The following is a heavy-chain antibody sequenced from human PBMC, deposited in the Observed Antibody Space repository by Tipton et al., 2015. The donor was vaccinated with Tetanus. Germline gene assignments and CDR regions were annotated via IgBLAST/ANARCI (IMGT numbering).Heavy chain of an antibody. CDR1: GGSISSSSYY. CDR2: AYYSGST. V-gene: IGHV4-39*01. J-gene: IGHJ6*02. D-gene: IGHD3-10*01. CDR3: ARGDYYGSGTYDV. Sequence: GLVKPSETLSLTCTVSGGSISSSSYYWGWIRQPPGKGLEWIGSAYYSGSTYYNPSLKSRVTISVDTSKNQFSLELSSVTAADTAVYYCARGDYYGSGTYDVWGQGTTVTVPS.